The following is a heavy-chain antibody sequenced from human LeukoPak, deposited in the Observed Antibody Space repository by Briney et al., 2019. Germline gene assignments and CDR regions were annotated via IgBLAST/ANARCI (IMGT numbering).Heavy chain of an antibody. D-gene: IGHD2-2*03. CDR1: GFTFSSYA. CDR2: ISGGGGST. V-gene: IGHV3-23*01. J-gene: IGHJ5*02. Sequence: PGGSLRLSCAASGFTFSSYAMSWVRQAAGKGREWVSAISGGGGSTYYADSVKGRFTISRDNSKNTLYLQMNSLRAEDTAVYYCAKDYAHNGYPWGQGTLVPVSS. CDR3: AKDYAHNGYP.